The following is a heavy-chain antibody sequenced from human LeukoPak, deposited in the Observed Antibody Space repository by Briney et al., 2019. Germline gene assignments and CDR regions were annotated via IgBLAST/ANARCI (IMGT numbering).Heavy chain of an antibody. J-gene: IGHJ4*02. CDR2: FDPEDGET. CDR1: GYTLTELS. V-gene: IGHV1-24*01. D-gene: IGHD5-12*01. Sequence: ASVTVSCKVSGYTLTELSMHWVRQAPGKGLEWMGGFDPEDGETIYAQKFQGRVTMTEDTSTDTAYMELSTLRSEDTAVYYCATDLQRGMATITRDSDYWGQGTLVTVSS. CDR3: ATDLQRGMATITRDSDY.